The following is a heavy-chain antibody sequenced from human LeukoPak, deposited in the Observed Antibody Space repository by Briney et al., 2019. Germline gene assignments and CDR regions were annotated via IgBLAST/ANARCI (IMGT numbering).Heavy chain of an antibody. CDR2: IYHSGST. CDR3: ARDDDWNYEDY. D-gene: IGHD1-7*01. V-gene: IGHV4-4*02. CDR1: GGSISSSNW. J-gene: IGHJ4*02. Sequence: SETLSLTCAVSGGSISSSNWWSWVRQPPGKGLEWIGEIYHSGSTNYNPSLKSRVTLSVDTSKNQFSLKLRSVTAADTAVYYCARDDDWNYEDYWGQGTLVTVSS.